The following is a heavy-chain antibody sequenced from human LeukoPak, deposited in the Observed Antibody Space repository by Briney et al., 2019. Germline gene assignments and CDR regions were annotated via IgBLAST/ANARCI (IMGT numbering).Heavy chain of an antibody. CDR2: IYYSGST. D-gene: IGHD3-10*01. Sequence: SETLSLTCTVSGYSISNGYYWGWIRQPPGKGLEWIGYIYYSGSTNYNPSLKSRVTISVDTSKNQFSLKLSSVTAADTAVYYCARRRVLLWFGELLSPPDYWGQGTLVTVSS. J-gene: IGHJ4*02. V-gene: IGHV4-61*05. CDR1: GYSISNGYY. CDR3: ARRRVLLWFGELLSPPDY.